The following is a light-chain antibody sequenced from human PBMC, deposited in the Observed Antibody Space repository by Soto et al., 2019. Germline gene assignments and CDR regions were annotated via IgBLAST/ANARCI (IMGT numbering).Light chain of an antibody. Sequence: IVLTQSPDTLSLSPGERATLSCRASQSIENNYLAWYQQKPGQAPRLLIHDASTRATGVPDRFSGSGSGTDFTLTISRLEPEDFAVFFCQQCSTSPLTFGGGTKLELK. CDR3: QQCSTSPLT. CDR1: QSIENNY. J-gene: IGKJ4*01. CDR2: DAS. V-gene: IGKV3-20*01.